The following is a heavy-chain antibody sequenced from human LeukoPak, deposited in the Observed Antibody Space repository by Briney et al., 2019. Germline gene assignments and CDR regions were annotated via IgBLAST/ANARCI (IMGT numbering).Heavy chain of an antibody. CDR2: IYYSGGT. J-gene: IGHJ3*02. D-gene: IGHD5-24*01. Sequence: SETLSLTCTVSGGSISSYYWSWIRQLPGKGLEWIGYIYYSGGTNYNPSLKSRVTISVDTSKNQFSLKLRSVTAADTAVYYCARHVTISGPYDASDIWGQGTMVTVS. V-gene: IGHV4-59*08. CDR3: ARHVTISGPYDASDI. CDR1: GGSISSYY.